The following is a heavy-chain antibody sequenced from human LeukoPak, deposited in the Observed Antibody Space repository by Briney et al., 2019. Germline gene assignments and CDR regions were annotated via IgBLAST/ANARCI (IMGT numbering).Heavy chain of an antibody. CDR1: GFTFSSYW. V-gene: IGHV3-7*03. CDR2: IKQDGSEK. J-gene: IGHJ4*02. Sequence: QAGGSLRLSCAASGFTFSSYWMSWVRQAPGKGLEWVANIKQDGSEKYYVDSVKGRFTISRDNAKNSLYLQMNSLRAEDTAVYYCAKASIAASPYYFDYWGQGTLVTVSS. CDR3: AKASIAASPYYFDY. D-gene: IGHD6-6*01.